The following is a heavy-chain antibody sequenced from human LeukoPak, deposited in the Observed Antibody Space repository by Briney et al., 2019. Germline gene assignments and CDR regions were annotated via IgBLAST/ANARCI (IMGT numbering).Heavy chain of an antibody. CDR1: GFTFSSYS. D-gene: IGHD5-12*01. J-gene: IGHJ4*02. CDR2: ISSSSSYI. Sequence: GGSLRLSCAASGFTFSSYSMNWVRQAPGKGLEWVSSISSSSSYIYYADSVKGRFTISRDNAKNSLYLQMNSLRAEDTAVYYRVRDQEKWLRFPRAVDYWGQGTLVTVSS. CDR3: VRDQEKWLRFPRAVDY. V-gene: IGHV3-21*06.